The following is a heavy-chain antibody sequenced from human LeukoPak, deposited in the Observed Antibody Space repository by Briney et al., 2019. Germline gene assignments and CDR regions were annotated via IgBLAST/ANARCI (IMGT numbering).Heavy chain of an antibody. CDR1: RYSISSGYY. CDR3: ARHADYYESTSDFWDY. Sequence: PSETLSLTCTVSRYSISSGYYWGWIRQPAGHGLEWIGSIYRSGSTYYNSSLKSRVTISVDTSKNQFSLKLSSVTDADTAVYYCARHADYYESTSDFWDYWGQGTLVTVSS. J-gene: IGHJ4*02. D-gene: IGHD3/OR15-3a*01. V-gene: IGHV4-38-2*02. CDR2: IYRSGST.